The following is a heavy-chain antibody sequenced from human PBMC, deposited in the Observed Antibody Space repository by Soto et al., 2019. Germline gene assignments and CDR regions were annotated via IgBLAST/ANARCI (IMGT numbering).Heavy chain of an antibody. CDR1: GYNFTTYG. D-gene: IGHD3-22*01. CDR3: ARERKARRSVYFAAYDY. J-gene: IGHJ4*02. V-gene: IGHV1-18*01. Sequence: QVQLVQSGAEVRKPGASVKVSCKASGYNFTTYGLSWVRQAPGQGPEWMGWIASYNGNRKYAQKLQDRITMTTDKSTSTAYRERMSLTYDDTDVYYCARERKARRSVYFAAYDYWGQGTLVSVSS. CDR2: IASYNGNR.